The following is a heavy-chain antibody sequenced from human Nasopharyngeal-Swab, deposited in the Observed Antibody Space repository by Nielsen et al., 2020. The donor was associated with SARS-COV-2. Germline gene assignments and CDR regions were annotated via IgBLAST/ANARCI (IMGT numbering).Heavy chain of an antibody. Sequence: SGPTLVKPTQTLTLTCTFSGFSLSTSGVGVGRIRQPPGKALEWLALIYWDDDKRYSPSLKSRLTITNDTSKNQVVLTMTNMDPVDTATYYCAHSGIGYYYYGMDVWGQGTTVTVSS. V-gene: IGHV2-5*02. D-gene: IGHD1-26*01. CDR3: AHSGIGYYYYGMDV. CDR1: GFSLSTSGVG. J-gene: IGHJ6*02. CDR2: IYWDDDK.